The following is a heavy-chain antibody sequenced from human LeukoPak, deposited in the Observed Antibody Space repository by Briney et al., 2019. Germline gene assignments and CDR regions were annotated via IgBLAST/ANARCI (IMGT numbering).Heavy chain of an antibody. V-gene: IGHV1-2*02. CDR1: GYTITGYY. J-gene: IGHJ3*02. D-gene: IGHD3-3*01. CDR2: INANNDGS. Sequence: GASVKVSCKASGYTITGYYMHWVRQAPGQGLEWMGWINANNDGSIYAQKFQGRVTMTRDTSINTAYMELSRLRSDDTAAYYCARKRGVGVDTNAFDMWGQGTMVTVSS. CDR3: ARKRGVGVDTNAFDM.